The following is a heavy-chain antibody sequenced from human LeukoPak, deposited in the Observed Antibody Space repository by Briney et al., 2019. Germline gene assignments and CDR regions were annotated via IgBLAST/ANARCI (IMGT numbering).Heavy chain of an antibody. CDR3: ARGHSSSWYFHYYYYYMDV. CDR1: GFTFSSYG. CDR2: ISYDGSNK. J-gene: IGHJ6*03. Sequence: GGSLRLSCAASGFTFSSYGMHWVRQAPGKGLEWVAVISYDGSNKYYADSVKGRFTISRDNSKNTLYLQMNSLRSEDTAVYYCARGHSSSWYFHYYYYYMDVWGKGTTVTVSS. D-gene: IGHD6-13*01. V-gene: IGHV3-30*03.